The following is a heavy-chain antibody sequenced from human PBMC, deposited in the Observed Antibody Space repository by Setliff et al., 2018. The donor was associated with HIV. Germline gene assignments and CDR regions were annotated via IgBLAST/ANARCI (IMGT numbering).Heavy chain of an antibody. CDR2: INPKSGGT. V-gene: IGHV1-2*06. J-gene: IGHJ5*01. CDR3: ARDLSVATVNWFDS. D-gene: IGHD5-12*01. CDR1: GNTFSDYH. Sequence: VASVKVSCKSSGNTFSDYHMHWVRQAPGQGLEWMGRINPKSGGTKYAQKFQGRVNMTRDTSISTAYMELSRLKYDDTAVYYCARDLSVATVNWFDSWGQGTLVTVSS.